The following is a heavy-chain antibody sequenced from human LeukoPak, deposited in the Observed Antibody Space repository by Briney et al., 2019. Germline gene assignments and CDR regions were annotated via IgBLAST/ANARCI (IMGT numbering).Heavy chain of an antibody. V-gene: IGHV3-23*01. J-gene: IGHJ4*02. CDR3: ADITWTRGQSFDN. CDR2: ISGSGDTT. CDR1: GFTFSNAW. Sequence: GGSLRLSCAASGFTFSNAWMSWVRQAPGKGLEWVSVISGSGDTTYYADSVKGRFTVSRDNSKNTLYLQMSSLRADDTAVYYCADITWTRGQSFDNWGQGTLVTVSA. D-gene: IGHD2-15*01.